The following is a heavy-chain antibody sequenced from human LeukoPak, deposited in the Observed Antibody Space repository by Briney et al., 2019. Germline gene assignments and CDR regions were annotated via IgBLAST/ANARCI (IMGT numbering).Heavy chain of an antibody. CDR1: GYTFTSYG. Sequence: ASVKVSCKASGYTFTSYGISWVRQAPGQGLEWMGWISAYNGNTNYAQKLQGRVTMTTDTSTSTAYMELRSLRSDDTAVYYCARDRSVYYRTSFDYWGQGTLVTVSS. CDR3: ARDRSVYYRTSFDY. V-gene: IGHV1-18*01. J-gene: IGHJ4*02. D-gene: IGHD3-22*01. CDR2: ISAYNGNT.